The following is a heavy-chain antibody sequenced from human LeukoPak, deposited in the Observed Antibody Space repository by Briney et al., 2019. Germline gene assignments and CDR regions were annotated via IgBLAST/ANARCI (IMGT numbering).Heavy chain of an antibody. V-gene: IGHV1-18*01. J-gene: IGHJ5*02. CDR1: GYTFTSYG. CDR3: ARYRAAAGTFAFGWFDP. Sequence: ASVKVSCKASGYTFTSYGISWVRQAPGQGLEWMGWISAYNGNTSYAQKLQGRVTMTTDTSTSTAYMELRSLRSDDTAVYYCARYRAAAGTFAFGWFDPWGQGTLVTVSS. D-gene: IGHD6-13*01. CDR2: ISAYNGNT.